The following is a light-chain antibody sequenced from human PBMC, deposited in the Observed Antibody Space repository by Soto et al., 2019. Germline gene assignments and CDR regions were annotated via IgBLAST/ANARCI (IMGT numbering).Light chain of an antibody. J-gene: IGLJ3*02. Sequence: QSVLTQPPSVSGAPGQRVTIPCTGNSSNLGAGYDVHWYQQLPGTAPKLVIYGNRNRPSGVPERFSGSKSGTSASLAITGLLAEDEGDYYCHAYDYSLTASVFGGGTKLTVL. V-gene: IGLV1-40*01. CDR1: SSNLGAGYD. CDR3: HAYDYSLTASV. CDR2: GNR.